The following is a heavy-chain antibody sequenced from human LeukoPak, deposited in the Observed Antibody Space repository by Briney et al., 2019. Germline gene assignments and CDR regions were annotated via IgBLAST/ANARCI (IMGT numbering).Heavy chain of an antibody. CDR2: IYYSGST. J-gene: IGHJ4*02. Sequence: SETLSLTCTVSGGSISSSSYYWGWIRQPPGKGLEWIGSIYYSGSTYYNPSPKSRVTISVDTSKNQFSLKLSSVTAADTAVYYCVTTVTTIDYWGQGTLVTVSS. V-gene: IGHV4-39*01. CDR3: VTTVTTIDY. D-gene: IGHD4-17*01. CDR1: GGSISSSSYY.